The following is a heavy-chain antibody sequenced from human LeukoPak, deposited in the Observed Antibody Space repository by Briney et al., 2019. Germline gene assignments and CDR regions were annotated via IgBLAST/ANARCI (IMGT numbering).Heavy chain of an antibody. J-gene: IGHJ3*02. Sequence: ASVKVSCKASGYTFTGYYMHWVRQAPGQGLEWMGWINPNSGGTNYAQKFQGRVTMTRDTSISTAYMELSRLRSDDTAVYYCASLITMVRGAPGGAFDIWGQGTMVTVSS. CDR1: GYTFTGYY. V-gene: IGHV1-2*02. CDR2: INPNSGGT. D-gene: IGHD3-10*01. CDR3: ASLITMVRGAPGGAFDI.